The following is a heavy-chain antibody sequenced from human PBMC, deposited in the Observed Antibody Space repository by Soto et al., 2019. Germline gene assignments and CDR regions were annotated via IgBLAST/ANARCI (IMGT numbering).Heavy chain of an antibody. CDR1: GGSISSGGYY. CDR2: IYYSGST. V-gene: IGHV4-31*03. J-gene: IGHJ4*02. CDR3: ARVGATMGPRRPGPFDY. D-gene: IGHD5-12*01. Sequence: QVQLQESGPGLVKPSQTLSLTCTVSGGSISSGGYYWSWIRQHPGKGLEWIGYIYYSGSTYYNPSLKSRVTISVDTSTNQFSLKLSSVTAADTAVYYCARVGATMGPRRPGPFDYWGQGTLVTVSS.